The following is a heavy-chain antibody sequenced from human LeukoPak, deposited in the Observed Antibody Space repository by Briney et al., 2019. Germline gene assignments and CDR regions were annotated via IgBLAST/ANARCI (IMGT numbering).Heavy chain of an antibody. D-gene: IGHD3-22*01. V-gene: IGHV3-23*01. Sequence: PGGSLRLSCAASGFTFSSYAMSWVRQAPGKGLEWVSAISGSGGSTYYADSVKGRFTISRDNSKNTLYLQMNSLRAEDTAVYYCATTYYYDSSGYYYRSYWGQGTLVTVSS. CDR2: ISGSGGST. CDR3: ATTYYYDSSGYYYRSY. CDR1: GFTFSSYA. J-gene: IGHJ4*02.